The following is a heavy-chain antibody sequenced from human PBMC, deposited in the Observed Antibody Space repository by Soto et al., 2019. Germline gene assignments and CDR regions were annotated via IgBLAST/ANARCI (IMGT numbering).Heavy chain of an antibody. CDR3: AKDLQEYYYYYYMDV. Sequence: GGSLRLSCAASGFTFSSYGMHWVRQAPGKGLEWVAVISYDGSNKYYADSVKGRFTISRGNSKNTLYLQMNSLRAEDTAVYYCAKDLQEYYYYYYMDVWGKGTTVTVSS. D-gene: IGHD1-1*01. CDR2: ISYDGSNK. CDR1: GFTFSSYG. V-gene: IGHV3-30*18. J-gene: IGHJ6*03.